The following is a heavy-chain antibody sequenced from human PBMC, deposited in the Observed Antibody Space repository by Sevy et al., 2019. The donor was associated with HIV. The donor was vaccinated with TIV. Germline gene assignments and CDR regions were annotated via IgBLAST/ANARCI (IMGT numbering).Heavy chain of an antibody. CDR2: ISTGGRTI. CDR3: ATSRRDDYNYYFEY. J-gene: IGHJ4*02. D-gene: IGHD4-4*01. Sequence: GGSLRLSCEASGFTFRSYEMNWVRQAPGKGLEWLSYISTGGRTIDYTDYVKGQFTISSDNAKNSLHLQMNRLRDEDTAVYYCATSRRDDYNYYFEYWGQGTLVTVSS. V-gene: IGHV3-48*03. CDR1: GFTFRSYE.